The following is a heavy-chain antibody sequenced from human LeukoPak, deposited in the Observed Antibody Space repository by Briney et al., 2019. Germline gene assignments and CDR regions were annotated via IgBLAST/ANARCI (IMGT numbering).Heavy chain of an antibody. CDR3: ASDTNYDFWSGSPGGAFDI. Sequence: SETLSLTCTVSGDSISSNYWSWIRQSAGKGLEWIGRIYTSENTIYNPSLKSRVTMSVDTSKNQFSLKLSSVTAADTAVYYCASDTNYDFWSGSPGGAFDIWGQGTMVTVSS. J-gene: IGHJ3*02. V-gene: IGHV4-4*07. CDR2: IYTSENT. D-gene: IGHD3-3*01. CDR1: GDSISSNY.